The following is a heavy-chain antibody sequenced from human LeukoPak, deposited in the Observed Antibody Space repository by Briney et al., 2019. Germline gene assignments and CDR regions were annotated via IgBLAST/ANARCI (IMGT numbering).Heavy chain of an antibody. Sequence: TSETLSLTCAVYGGSFSEYYWNWIRQSPGEGLEWIGEISHSGGIKYNPSLKSRVTMSPDTSKNQFSLKLGSVTAADTAIYYCATSFVTRGIISAYWGQGTPVTVSS. J-gene: IGHJ4*02. D-gene: IGHD3-10*01. CDR1: GGSFSEYY. V-gene: IGHV4-34*01. CDR2: ISHSGGI. CDR3: ATSFVTRGIISAY.